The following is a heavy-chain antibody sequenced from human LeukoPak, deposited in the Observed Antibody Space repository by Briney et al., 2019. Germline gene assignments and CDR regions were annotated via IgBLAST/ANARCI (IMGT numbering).Heavy chain of an antibody. CDR2: IIPIFGAA. Sequence: GSSVKVSCKASRDTFSSYAISWVRQAPGQGLEWMGRIIPIFGAANYAQKFQGRFMITADKSTTTVYMELRSLRSEDTAVYYCARKTQAATPGSLEFDPWGQGTPVTVSS. CDR3: ARKTQAATPGSLEFDP. CDR1: RDTFSSYA. V-gene: IGHV1-69*06. J-gene: IGHJ5*02. D-gene: IGHD6-13*01.